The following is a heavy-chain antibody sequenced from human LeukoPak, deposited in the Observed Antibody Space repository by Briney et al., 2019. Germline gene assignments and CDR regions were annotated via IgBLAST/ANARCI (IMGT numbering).Heavy chain of an antibody. CDR3: ARDLVGGIWSAGF. CDR2: INPNSGET. J-gene: IGHJ4*02. D-gene: IGHD3-3*01. CDR1: GFTFTGCY. Sequence: ASVKVSCKTSGFTFTGCYVHWIRQAPGQGLEWMGRINPNSGETIYAERFQGRVTMTRDTSISTAYMELSSLRSDDTAVYYCARDLVGGIWSAGFWGQGSLVTVSS. V-gene: IGHV1-2*06.